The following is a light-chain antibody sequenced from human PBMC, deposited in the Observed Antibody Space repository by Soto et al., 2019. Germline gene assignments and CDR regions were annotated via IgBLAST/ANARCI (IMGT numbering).Light chain of an antibody. CDR2: GAS. J-gene: IGKJ1*01. V-gene: IGKV3-20*01. CDR3: HQYGRSPWT. Sequence: EIVMTQSPATLSVSPGGRSTLSFRASQSISDTLAWYQHKPGQAPRLLFFGASNRATAIPDRFSGSGSGTDFTLTISRVEPEDFAVYYCHQYGRSPWTLGQGTKVDI. CDR1: QSISDT.